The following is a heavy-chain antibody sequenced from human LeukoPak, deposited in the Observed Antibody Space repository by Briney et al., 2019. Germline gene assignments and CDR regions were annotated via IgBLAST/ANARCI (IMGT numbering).Heavy chain of an antibody. CDR1: GGSISSGGYY. D-gene: IGHD3-22*01. CDR2: INHSGST. CDR3: ARLGPRNYYDSSGYYPPGVVRGRVQYYFDY. Sequence: SETLSLTCTVSGGSISSGGYYWSWIRQHPGKGLEWIGEINHSGSTNYNPSLKSRVTISVDTSKNQFSLKLSSVTAADTAVYYCARLGPRNYYDSSGYYPPGVVRGRVQYYFDYWGQGTLVTVSS. J-gene: IGHJ4*02. V-gene: IGHV4-31*03.